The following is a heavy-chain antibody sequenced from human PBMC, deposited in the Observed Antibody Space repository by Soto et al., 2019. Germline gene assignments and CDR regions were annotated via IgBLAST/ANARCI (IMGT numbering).Heavy chain of an antibody. D-gene: IGHD5-18*01. CDR1: GFTFSSYA. Sequence: QVQLVESGGGVVQPGRSLRLSCAASGFTFSSYAMHWVRQAPGKGLEWVAVITYDGSNKYYADSVQGRFTISRDNSKNTLYLQMNSLRAEDTAVYYCARVEYSYGSPHFDYWGQGTLVTVSS. J-gene: IGHJ4*02. V-gene: IGHV3-30-3*01. CDR3: ARVEYSYGSPHFDY. CDR2: ITYDGSNK.